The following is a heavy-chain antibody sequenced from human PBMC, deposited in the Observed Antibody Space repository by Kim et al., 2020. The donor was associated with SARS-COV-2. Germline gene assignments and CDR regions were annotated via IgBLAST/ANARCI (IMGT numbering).Heavy chain of an antibody. J-gene: IGHJ4*02. CDR3: AKGRGGAYDY. D-gene: IGHD1-26*01. CDR2: N. V-gene: IGHV6-1*01. Sequence: NDYAVSVKSRMTINPDTSKNHFSLQLNSVTPEDTAMYYCAKGRGGAYDYWGQGTLVTVSS.